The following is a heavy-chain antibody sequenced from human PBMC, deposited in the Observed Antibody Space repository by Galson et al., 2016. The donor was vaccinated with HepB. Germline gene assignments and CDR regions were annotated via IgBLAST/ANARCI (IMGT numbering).Heavy chain of an antibody. CDR2: INGGTGNT. Sequence: SVKVSCKASGFTLTTYAMQWVRQVPGQRPEWMGWINGGTGNTQYSQKFQGRVTITRDTSANILYLELSSLRSDDTAVYYCARTFNRCFYDWGQGTLVAVSS. CDR1: GFTLTTYA. D-gene: IGHD2/OR15-2a*01. CDR3: ARTFNRCFYD. V-gene: IGHV1-3*01. J-gene: IGHJ4*02.